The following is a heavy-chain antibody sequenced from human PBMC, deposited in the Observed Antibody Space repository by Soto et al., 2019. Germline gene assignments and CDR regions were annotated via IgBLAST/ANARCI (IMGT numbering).Heavy chain of an antibody. J-gene: IGHJ3*02. D-gene: IGHD6-19*01. V-gene: IGHV1-3*01. CDR2: IDAGNGNT. Sequence: AASVKVSCKASGYTFTTYVMHWVRQAPGQRLEWMGWIDAGNGNTRYSQNFQGRVTITTDTSTSTAYMELRSLRSDDTAVYYCAREGNVASSSGWPHAFDIWGQGTMVTVSS. CDR3: AREGNVASSSGWPHAFDI. CDR1: GYTFTTYV.